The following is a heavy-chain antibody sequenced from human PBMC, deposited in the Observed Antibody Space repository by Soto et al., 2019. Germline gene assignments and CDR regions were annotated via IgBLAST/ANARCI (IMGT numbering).Heavy chain of an antibody. Sequence: QVQLQESGPGLVKPSQTLSLTCTVSGGSITSSGYYWSWIRQHPGEGLEWIGFTSNSGSTSYNPSLQSRVTISVDTSSNQFSLNLKSVTAADTAVYYCARERGSTKVDYWGQGTLVTVSP. CDR2: TSNSGST. CDR3: ARERGSTKVDY. V-gene: IGHV4-31*03. J-gene: IGHJ4*02. CDR1: GGSITSSGYY. D-gene: IGHD2-2*01.